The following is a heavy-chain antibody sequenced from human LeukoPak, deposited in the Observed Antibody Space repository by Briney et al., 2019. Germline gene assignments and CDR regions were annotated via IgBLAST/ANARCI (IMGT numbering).Heavy chain of an antibody. CDR2: MFGATT. Sequence: QPGGSLRLSCEASGIILSNSAMSWVRQAPGKGLEWVSAMFGATTYYADSVRGRFTLSRDNSKNTLYLQMKSLTAEATAVYYCAMDGVSARLEKWGQGALVTVSS. CDR3: AMDGVSARLEK. CDR1: GIILSNSA. V-gene: IGHV3-23*01. D-gene: IGHD2-8*01. J-gene: IGHJ4*02.